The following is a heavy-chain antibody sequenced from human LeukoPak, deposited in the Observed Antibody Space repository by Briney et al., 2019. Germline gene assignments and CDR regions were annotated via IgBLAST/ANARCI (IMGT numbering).Heavy chain of an antibody. CDR3: VRDKDGYNF. J-gene: IGHJ4*02. CDR1: GFTFNTYF. Sequence: PGGSLRLSCAASGFTFNTYFMHWVCQAPGKGLVWVSRIDIDGKSTTYADSVKGRFTISRDNAKNMLYLQMNSLRAEDTAVYYCVRDKDGYNFWGQGTLVSVSS. V-gene: IGHV3-74*01. D-gene: IGHD5-24*01. CDR2: IDIDGKST.